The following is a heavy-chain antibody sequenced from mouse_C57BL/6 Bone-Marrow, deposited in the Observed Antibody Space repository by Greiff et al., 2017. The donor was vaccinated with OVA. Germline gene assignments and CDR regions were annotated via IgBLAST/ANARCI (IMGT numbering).Heavy chain of an antibody. CDR3: AREDDYALDY. J-gene: IGHJ3*01. V-gene: IGHV1-72*01. D-gene: IGHD2-4*01. Sequence: QVQLQQPGAELVKPGASVTLSCTVSGYSFTSYWMHWVKQRPGRGLVWIGRIDPYSGGTKYNEKFKSKATLTVDKPSSTAYMQLSSLTSEDSAVYCCAREDDYALDYWGQGTLVTVSA. CDR1: GYSFTSYW. CDR2: IDPYSGGT.